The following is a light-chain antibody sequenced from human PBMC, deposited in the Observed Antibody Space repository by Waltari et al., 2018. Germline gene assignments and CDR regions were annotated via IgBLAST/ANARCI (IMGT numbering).Light chain of an antibody. CDR3: QQYYSTPPIT. CDR1: PSLFYSPINKTY. V-gene: IGKV4-1*01. CDR2: WAS. J-gene: IGKJ5*01. Sequence: DIVMTQSPDSLAVSLGERATINCKSSPSLFYSPINKTYLAWYQQKPGQSPKLLIYWASTRESGVPDRFGGSGSGTDFTLTISSLQAEDVAIYYCQQYYSTPPITFGQGTRLEIK.